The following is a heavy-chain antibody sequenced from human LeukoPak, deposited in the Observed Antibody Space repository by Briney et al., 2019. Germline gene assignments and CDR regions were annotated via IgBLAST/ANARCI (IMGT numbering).Heavy chain of an antibody. J-gene: IGHJ4*02. CDR3: AKAIAYCDSRCSPQGAFGY. Sequence: PGGSLRLSCAASGFTFSSYAMSWVRQAPGKGLEWVSAISGSGGSTYYADSVKRRFTISRDNSKNMVYLQMNSLRAEDTALYYCAKAIAYCDSRCSPQGAFGYWGQGTLVAVSS. D-gene: IGHD3-22*01. CDR1: GFTFSSYA. V-gene: IGHV3-23*01. CDR2: ISGSGGST.